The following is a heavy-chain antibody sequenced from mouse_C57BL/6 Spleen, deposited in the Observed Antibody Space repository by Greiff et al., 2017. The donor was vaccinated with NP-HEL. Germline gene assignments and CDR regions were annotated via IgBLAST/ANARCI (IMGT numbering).Heavy chain of an antibody. CDR3: ARDRTTVGYWYFDV. CDR1: GFTFSDYG. Sequence: EVQLVESGGGLVKPGGSLKLSCAASGFTFSDYGMHWVRQAPEKGLEWVAYISSGSSTIYYADTVKGRFTISRDNAKNTLFLQMTSLRSEDTAMYYCARDRTTVGYWYFDVWGTGTTVTVSS. V-gene: IGHV5-17*01. J-gene: IGHJ1*03. CDR2: ISSGSSTI. D-gene: IGHD1-1*01.